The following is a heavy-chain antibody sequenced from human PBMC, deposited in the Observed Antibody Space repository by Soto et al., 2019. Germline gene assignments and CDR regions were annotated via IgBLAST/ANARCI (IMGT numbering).Heavy chain of an antibody. D-gene: IGHD1-26*01. V-gene: IGHV3-23*01. Sequence: EVQLLESGGGLVQPGGSLRLSCAASGFTFSSYAMSWVRQAPGKGLEWVSAISGSGGSTYYADSVKGRFTISRDNSKNTLYLEMNSLRAEDTAVYYCAKRETASRAFDCWGQGTLVTVSS. CDR3: AKRETASRAFDC. CDR1: GFTFSSYA. J-gene: IGHJ4*02. CDR2: ISGSGGST.